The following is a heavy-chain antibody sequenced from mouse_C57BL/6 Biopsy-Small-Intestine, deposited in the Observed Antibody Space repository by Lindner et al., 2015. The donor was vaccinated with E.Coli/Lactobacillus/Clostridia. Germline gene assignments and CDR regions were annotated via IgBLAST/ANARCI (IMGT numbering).Heavy chain of an antibody. Sequence: VQLQESGPELVKPGTSVKISCKASGYTFTDYYIIWVKQRPGQGLEWIGWIYSGNSNSNYNENFKDKATLTVDTSSSTSYMQLNSLTSEDSAVYFCARNGYGWFAYWGQGTLVSVSA. J-gene: IGHJ3*01. CDR1: GYTFTDYY. V-gene: IGHV1-84*01. CDR2: IYSGNSNS. D-gene: IGHD2-2*01. CDR3: ARNGYGWFAY.